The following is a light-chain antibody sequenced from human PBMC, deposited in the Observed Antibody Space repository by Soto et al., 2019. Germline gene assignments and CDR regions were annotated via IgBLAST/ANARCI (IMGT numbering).Light chain of an antibody. CDR2: EAT. J-gene: IGLJ1*01. CDR1: SSDIGAPNF. CDR3: LSYKTDNTVV. V-gene: IGLV2-14*01. Sequence: QSALTQPASVSGSPGQSITVSCTGTSSDIGAPNFVSWYQHLPGRAPKVIIYEATNRPSGVSDRFSGSKAGNTASLTISGLQADDEAEYFCLSYKTDNTVVFGTGTKLTVL.